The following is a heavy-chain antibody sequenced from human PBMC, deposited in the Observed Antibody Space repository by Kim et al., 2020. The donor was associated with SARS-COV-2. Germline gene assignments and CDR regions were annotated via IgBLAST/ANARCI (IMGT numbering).Heavy chain of an antibody. V-gene: IGHV1-46*01. Sequence: FKGRVTMTRDTSTSTVYMELSSLRSEDTAVYYCARGPGIAAAGTDWYFDLWGRGTLVTVSS. CDR3: ARGPGIAAAGTDWYFDL. J-gene: IGHJ2*01. D-gene: IGHD6-13*01.